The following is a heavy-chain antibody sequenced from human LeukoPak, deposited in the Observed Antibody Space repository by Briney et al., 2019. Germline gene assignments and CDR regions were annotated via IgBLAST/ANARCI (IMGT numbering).Heavy chain of an antibody. CDR2: IFYSGNT. Sequence: PSQSLSLTWLLYAASISSRCYGWGWLRQPPGKGLEGIGSIFYSGNTYYNASLKSRVTISVDTSKNHFSLKLSSVTSADTAVYYCARRSSGGGLFDYWGQGTLVTVSS. V-gene: IGHV4-39*02. J-gene: IGHJ4*02. CDR1: AASISSRCYG. D-gene: IGHD3-22*01. CDR3: ARRSSGGGLFDY.